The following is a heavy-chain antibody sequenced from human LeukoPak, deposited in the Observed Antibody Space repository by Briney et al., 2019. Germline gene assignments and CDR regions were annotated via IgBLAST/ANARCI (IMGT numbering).Heavy chain of an antibody. CDR1: RYTFTGYY. J-gene: IGHJ6*03. D-gene: IGHD6-19*01. V-gene: IGHV1-2*02. CDR2: IYPNSGGT. CDR3: ARSEQFPYYMDV. Sequence: ASVKVSCKASRYTFTGYYMHWVRQAPGQGLEWMGSIYPNSGGTNYAQKFQGRVTMTRDTSISTAYMELNRLRSDDTAVYYCARSEQFPYYMDVWGKGTTVTVSS.